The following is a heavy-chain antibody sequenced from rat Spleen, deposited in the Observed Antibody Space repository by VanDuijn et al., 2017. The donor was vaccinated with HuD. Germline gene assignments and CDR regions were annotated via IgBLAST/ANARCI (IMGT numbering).Heavy chain of an antibody. V-gene: IGHV5-19*01. J-gene: IGHJ3*01. CDR1: GFSFSNYG. CDR3: VSRRGTWFAY. Sequence: EVQLVESGGGLVQPGRSLKLSCVASGFSFSNYGMHWIRQAPTKGLEWVASISPSGGSTYYRDSVKGRFTVSRHDAKSSLYLQLNSLKSEDTATYYCVSRRGTWFAYWGQGTLVTVSS. CDR2: ISPSGGST. D-gene: IGHD1-11*01.